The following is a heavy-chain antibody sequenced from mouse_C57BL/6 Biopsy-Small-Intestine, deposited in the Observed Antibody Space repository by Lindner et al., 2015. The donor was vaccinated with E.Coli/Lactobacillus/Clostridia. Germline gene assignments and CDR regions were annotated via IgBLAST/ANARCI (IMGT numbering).Heavy chain of an antibody. Sequence: VQLQESGGGLVKPGGSRKLSCAASGFTFSDYGMHWVRQAPEKGLEWVAYISSGSSTIYYADTVKGRFTISRDNAKNTLFLQMTSLRSEDTAMYYCARGTTITHFDYWGQGTTLTVSS. CDR2: ISSGSSTI. D-gene: IGHD1-1*01. V-gene: IGHV5-17*01. J-gene: IGHJ2*01. CDR3: ARGTTITHFDY. CDR1: GFTFSDYG.